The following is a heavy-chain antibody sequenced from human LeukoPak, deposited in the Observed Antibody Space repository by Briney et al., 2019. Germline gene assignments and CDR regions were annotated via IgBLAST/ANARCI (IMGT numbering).Heavy chain of an antibody. J-gene: IGHJ5*02. CDR3: TKDGLRGYDFDL. D-gene: IGHD5-12*01. CDR1: GFTVRSHA. V-gene: IGHV3-23*01. Sequence: GGSLRVSCAASGFTVRSHAMSWVRQAPGKGLEWVSNILNSGDTKYYADSVKGRFIVSRDNSKNTLYLQMDRLRVDDTAVYYCTKDGLRGYDFDLWGPGTLVTVSS. CDR2: ILNSGDTK.